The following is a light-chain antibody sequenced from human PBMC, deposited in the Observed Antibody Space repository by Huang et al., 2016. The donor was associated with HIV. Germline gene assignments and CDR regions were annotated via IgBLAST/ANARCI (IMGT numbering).Light chain of an antibody. V-gene: IGKV1-8*01. CDR2: AAS. CDR1: QDINNF. Sequence: IRMTQSPSSLSASTGDRVPITCRANQDINNFLAWYQQRPGSVPKLLIDAASTLQSGAPSRFSGNGSGTDFTLTIGCLHSEDVATYYCQQYDIHPLTFGPGTRVDIK. CDR3: QQYDIHPLT. J-gene: IGKJ3*01.